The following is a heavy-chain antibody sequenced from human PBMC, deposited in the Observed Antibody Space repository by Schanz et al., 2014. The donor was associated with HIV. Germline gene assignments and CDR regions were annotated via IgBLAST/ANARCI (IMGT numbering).Heavy chain of an antibody. D-gene: IGHD5-18*01. CDR1: GFIFSDHF. J-gene: IGHJ6*02. Sequence: EVQVVESGGGLVQPGGSLRLSCTTSGFIFSDHFMGWVRQAPGKGLEGVPRRRVKSDSYATEYAASVTGRFTISRDDSKNSVYLQMNSLNIEDTAVYYCRGYRFYYGVDFWGQGTTVTVS. V-gene: IGHV3-72*01. CDR2: RRVKSDSYAT. CDR3: RGYRFYYGVDF.